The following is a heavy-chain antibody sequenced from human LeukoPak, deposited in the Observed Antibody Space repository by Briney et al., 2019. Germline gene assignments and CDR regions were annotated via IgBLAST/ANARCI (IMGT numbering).Heavy chain of an antibody. J-gene: IGHJ3*02. D-gene: IGHD1-26*01. CDR2: FSSSSSPI. Sequence: GGSLRLSCAASGFTFSSYSMNWVRQAPGKGLEWVSYFSSSSSPIYYADSVKGRFTISRDNAKNSVYLQMNSLRDEDTAVYYCARDWSSPDAFDIWGQGTMVTVSS. V-gene: IGHV3-48*02. CDR1: GFTFSSYS. CDR3: ARDWSSPDAFDI.